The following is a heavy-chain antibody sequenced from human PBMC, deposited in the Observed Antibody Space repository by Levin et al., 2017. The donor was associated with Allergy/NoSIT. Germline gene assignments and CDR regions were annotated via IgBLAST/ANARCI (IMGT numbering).Heavy chain of an antibody. D-gene: IGHD2-15*01. CDR2: IYYSGST. V-gene: IGHV4-39*01. CDR1: GGSISSSSYY. J-gene: IGHJ4*02. Sequence: SETLSLTCTVSGGSISSSSYYWGWIRQPPGKGLEWIGSIYYSGSTYYNPSLKSRVTISVDTSKNQFSLKLSSVTAADTAVYYCARQKDPDSEYFDYWGQGTLVTVSS. CDR3: ARQKDPDSEYFDY.